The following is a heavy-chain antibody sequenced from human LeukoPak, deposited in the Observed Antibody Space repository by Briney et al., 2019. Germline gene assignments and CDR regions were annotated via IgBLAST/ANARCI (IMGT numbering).Heavy chain of an antibody. CDR1: GGSISSYY. D-gene: IGHD3-22*01. V-gene: IGHV4-4*07. J-gene: IGHJ4*02. Sequence: SETLSLTCTVSGGSISSYYWSWIRQPAGKGLEWIGRIYTSGSTNYNPSLKSRVTMSVDTSKNQFTLKLSSVTAADTAVYYCARAYYDSSDDSYYFDYWGQGTLVTVSS. CDR3: ARAYYDSSDDSYYFDY. CDR2: IYTSGST.